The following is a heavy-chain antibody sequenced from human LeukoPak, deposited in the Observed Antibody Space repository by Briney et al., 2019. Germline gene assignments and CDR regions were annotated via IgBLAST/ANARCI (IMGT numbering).Heavy chain of an antibody. J-gene: IGHJ4*02. CDR3: ARVVNGYVDY. D-gene: IGHD2-8*01. CDR1: GFTFSSSY. Sequence: GGSLRLSCVASGFTFSSSYMGWVRQAPGKGLEWVANIKQDGSENYYVDSVKGRFTISRDNAQNSLYLQMNSLRAEDTAVYFCARVVNGYVDYWGQGTLVTVSS. CDR2: IKQDGSEN. V-gene: IGHV3-7*02.